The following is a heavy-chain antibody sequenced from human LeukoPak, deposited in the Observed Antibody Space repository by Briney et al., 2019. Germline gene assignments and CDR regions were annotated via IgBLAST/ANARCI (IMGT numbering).Heavy chain of an antibody. CDR2: ISGSGRGGRT. D-gene: IGHD6-19*01. CDR1: GFTFSSSA. Sequence: GGSLRLSCAASGFTFSSSAMSWVRQAPGKGLEWISGISGSGRGGRTYYADSVKGRFTISRDDSKNTLYLHMNSLRAEDTAVYYCAREYTRYSSGWYYFDYWGQGTLVTVSS. J-gene: IGHJ4*02. CDR3: AREYTRYSSGWYYFDY. V-gene: IGHV3-23*01.